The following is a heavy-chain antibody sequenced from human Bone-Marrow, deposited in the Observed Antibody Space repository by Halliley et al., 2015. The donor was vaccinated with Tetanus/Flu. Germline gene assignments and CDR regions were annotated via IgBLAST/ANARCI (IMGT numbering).Heavy chain of an antibody. V-gene: IGHV4-31*03. J-gene: IGHJ5*02. Sequence: TLSLTCTVSGASISSGTFYWSWIRQHPGKGLEWIGYISYSGSAYSKPSLASRVTISLDTSKNQFSLKMNSVTAADTAVYYCARGPTVPAWGNWFAPWGQGTLVIVSS. CDR1: GASISSGTFY. D-gene: IGHD1-26*01. CDR3: ARGPTVPAWGNWFAP. CDR2: ISYSGSA.